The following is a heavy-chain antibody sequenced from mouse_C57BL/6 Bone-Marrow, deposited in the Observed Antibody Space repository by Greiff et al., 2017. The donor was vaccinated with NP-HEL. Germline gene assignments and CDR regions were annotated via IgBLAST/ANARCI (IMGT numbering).Heavy chain of an antibody. V-gene: IGHV2-2*01. D-gene: IGHD1-1*01. J-gene: IGHJ3*01. CDR3: ARNELLRPGIAY. CDR1: GFSLTSYG. Sequence: VQLQQSGPGLVQPSQSLSITCTVSGFSLTSYGVHWVRQSPGKGLEWLGVIWRGGSTDYNAAFISRLSISKDNSKCQVFFKMNSLQADDTAIYYCARNELLRPGIAYWGQGTLVTVSA. CDR2: IWRGGST.